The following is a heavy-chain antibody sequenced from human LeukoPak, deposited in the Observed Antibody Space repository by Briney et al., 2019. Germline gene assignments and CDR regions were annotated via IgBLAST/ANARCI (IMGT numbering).Heavy chain of an antibody. CDR2: ISCSGGST. Sequence: GGSLRLSCAASGFTFSSYAMSWVRQAPGKGLEWVSAISCSGGSTYYADSVKGRFTISRDNSKNTLYLQMNSLRAEDTAVYYCARCTLTGYYYDSSGYYRDYWGQGTLVTLSS. J-gene: IGHJ4*02. V-gene: IGHV3-23*01. CDR1: GFTFSSYA. D-gene: IGHD3-22*01. CDR3: ARCTLTGYYYDSSGYYRDY.